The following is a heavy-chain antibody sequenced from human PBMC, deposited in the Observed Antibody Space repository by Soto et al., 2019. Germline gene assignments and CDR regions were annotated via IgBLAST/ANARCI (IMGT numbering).Heavy chain of an antibody. V-gene: IGHV3-23*01. Sequence: GSLRLSCAASGFTLSSYAMSCVRQAPGKGLEWVSAISGSGGSTYYADSVEGRFTISRDNSKNTLYLQMNSLRAEDTAVYYCAKLELLPYFDYWGQGTRVTVPQ. J-gene: IGHJ4*02. CDR2: ISGSGGST. D-gene: IGHD1-7*01. CDR3: AKLELLPYFDY. CDR1: GFTLSSYA.